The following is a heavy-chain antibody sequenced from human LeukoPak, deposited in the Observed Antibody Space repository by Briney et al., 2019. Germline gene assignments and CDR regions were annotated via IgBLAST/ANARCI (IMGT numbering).Heavy chain of an antibody. CDR3: ARYGGNFDY. Sequence: SETLSLTCTVSGGSISSYYWSWIRQPPGKGLDWIGYIYYSGSTHYNPSLKSRVTISVDTSKNQFSLKLSPATAADTAVYYCARYGGNFDYWGQGTLVTVSS. CDR2: IYYSGST. D-gene: IGHD4-23*01. J-gene: IGHJ4*02. CDR1: GGSISSYY. V-gene: IGHV4-59*01.